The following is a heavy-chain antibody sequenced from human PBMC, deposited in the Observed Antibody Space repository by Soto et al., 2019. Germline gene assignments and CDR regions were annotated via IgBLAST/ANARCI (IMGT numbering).Heavy chain of an antibody. V-gene: IGHV4-59*01. Sequence: SETLSLTCTVSGGSISSYYWSWIRQPPGKGLEWIGYIYYSESTNYNPPLKSRVTISVDTSKNQFSLKLSSVTAADTAVYYCARDIGGPFRSLAADYWGQGTLVTVSS. CDR1: GGSISSYY. CDR2: IYYSEST. CDR3: ARDIGGPFRSLAADY. J-gene: IGHJ4*02. D-gene: IGHD6-6*01.